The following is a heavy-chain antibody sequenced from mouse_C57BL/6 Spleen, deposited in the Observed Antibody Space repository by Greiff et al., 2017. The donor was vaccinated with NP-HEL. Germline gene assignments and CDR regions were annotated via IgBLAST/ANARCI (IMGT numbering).Heavy chain of an antibody. CDR1: GYTFTDYE. V-gene: IGHV1-15*01. J-gene: IGHJ2*01. CDR2: IDPETGGT. CDR3: TREDWDGDY. Sequence: QVQLKESGAELVRPGASVTLSCKASGYTFTDYEMHWVKQTPVHGLEWIGAIDPETGGTAYNQKFKGKAILTADKSSSTAYMELRSLTSEDSAVYYCTREDWDGDYWGQGTTLTVSS. D-gene: IGHD4-1*01.